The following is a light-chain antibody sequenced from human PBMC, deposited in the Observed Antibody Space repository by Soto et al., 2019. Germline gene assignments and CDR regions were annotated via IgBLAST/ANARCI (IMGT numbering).Light chain of an antibody. CDR2: GHI. CDR3: QSYDRSLSGVI. J-gene: IGLJ2*01. Sequence: QSALTQPPSVSGAPGQMVTISCAGSGSNIGSNYDVNWYQQFPGATPKLLIYGHIHRPSGVPDRFSGSRSGASASLAITGLQPEDEADYYCQSYDRSLSGVIFGGGTKLTVL. CDR1: GSNIGSNYD. V-gene: IGLV1-40*03.